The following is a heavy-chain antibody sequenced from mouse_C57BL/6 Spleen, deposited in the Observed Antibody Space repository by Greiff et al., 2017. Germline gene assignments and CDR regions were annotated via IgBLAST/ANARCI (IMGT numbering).Heavy chain of an antibody. Sequence: QVQLKEPGAELAKPGASVKLSCKASGYTFTSYWMHWVKQRPGQGLEWIGYINPSSGYTKYNQKFKDKATLTADKSSSTAYMQLSSLTYEDSAVYYCARTLYYGNYDHYYAMDYWGQGTSVTVSS. V-gene: IGHV1-7*01. D-gene: IGHD2-1*01. CDR2: INPSSGYT. CDR1: GYTFTSYW. J-gene: IGHJ4*01. CDR3: ARTLYYGNYDHYYAMDY.